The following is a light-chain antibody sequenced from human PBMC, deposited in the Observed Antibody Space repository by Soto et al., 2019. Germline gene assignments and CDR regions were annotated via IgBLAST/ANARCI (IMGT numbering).Light chain of an antibody. V-gene: IGKV1-5*03. Sequence: DIKMTQSPSTLSASVGDRVTITCRASQSINNWLAWYQQRPGKAPKLLIYKASTLETGVPSRFSGSGSGTEFTLTITGLQPDEVATYYCQQYAGYSRTFGQGTRLDIK. CDR3: QQYAGYSRT. CDR2: KAS. J-gene: IGKJ1*01. CDR1: QSINNW.